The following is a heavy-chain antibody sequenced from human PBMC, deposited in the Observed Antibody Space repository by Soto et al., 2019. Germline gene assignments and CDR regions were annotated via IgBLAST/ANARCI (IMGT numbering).Heavy chain of an antibody. CDR1: GGSISSGDYY. CDR3: ARGTMYNWNDVSWFDP. D-gene: IGHD1-20*01. J-gene: IGHJ5*02. V-gene: IGHV4-30-4*01. CDR2: IYYSGST. Sequence: SETLSLTCTVSGGSISSGDYYWSWIRQPPGKGLEWIGYIYYSGSTYYNPSLKSRVIISVDTSKNQFSLKLSSVTAADTAVYYCARGTMYNWNDVSWFDPWGQGTLVTVSS.